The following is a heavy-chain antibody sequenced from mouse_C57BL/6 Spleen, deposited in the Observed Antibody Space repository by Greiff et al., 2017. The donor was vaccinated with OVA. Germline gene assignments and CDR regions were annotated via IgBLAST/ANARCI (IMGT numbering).Heavy chain of an antibody. Sequence: VQLQQSGPELVKPGASVKISCKASGYTFTDYYMNWVKQSHGKSLEWIGDINPNNGGTSYNQKFKGKATLTVDKSSSTAYMELRSLTSEDSAVYYCARTTHYGSSLFAYWGQGTLVTVSA. CDR3: ARTTHYGSSLFAY. J-gene: IGHJ3*01. D-gene: IGHD1-1*01. CDR2: INPNNGGT. V-gene: IGHV1-26*01. CDR1: GYTFTDYY.